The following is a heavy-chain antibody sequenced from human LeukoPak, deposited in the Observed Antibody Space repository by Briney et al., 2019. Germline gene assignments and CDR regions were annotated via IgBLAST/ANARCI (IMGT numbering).Heavy chain of an antibody. Sequence: GRSLRLSCAASGITFSNYGMHWVRQAPGKGLEWVAVISYDGSKKYYADSVKGRFTISRDNAKNSLYLQMNSLRDEDTAVYYCALVTTVTYHYWGQGTLVTVSS. J-gene: IGHJ4*02. CDR1: GITFSNYG. CDR2: ISYDGSKK. D-gene: IGHD4-17*01. CDR3: ALVTTVTYHY. V-gene: IGHV3-30*03.